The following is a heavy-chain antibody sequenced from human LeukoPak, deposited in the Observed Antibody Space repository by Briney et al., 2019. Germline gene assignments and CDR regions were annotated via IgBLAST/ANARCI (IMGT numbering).Heavy chain of an antibody. V-gene: IGHV4-39*07. CDR1: GGSISSSSYY. CDR3: ARFNLTGTTRRASYYYYYMDV. CDR2: IYYSGST. Sequence: SETLSLTCTVSGGSISSSSYYWGWIRQPPGEGLEWIGSIYYSGSTYYNPSLKSRVTISVDTSKNQFSLKLSSVTAADTAVYYCARFNLTGTTRRASYYYYYMDVWGKGTTVTVSS. D-gene: IGHD1-20*01. J-gene: IGHJ6*03.